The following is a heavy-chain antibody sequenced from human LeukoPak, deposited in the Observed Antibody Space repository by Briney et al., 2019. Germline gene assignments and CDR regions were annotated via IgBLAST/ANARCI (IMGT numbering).Heavy chain of an antibody. V-gene: IGHV4-34*01. D-gene: IGHD1-1*01. J-gene: IGHJ4*03. Sequence: PSETLSLTCAVYGGSFSRYYWSWISQSPGKGLEWIAEINHRGDTNYNPSVKSRVTISVDTSKNQFSLKVTSLTAADTAVYFCARGPTISETGYFDYWGQGALVTVSS. CDR3: ARGPTISETGYFDY. CDR1: GGSFSRYY. CDR2: INHRGDT.